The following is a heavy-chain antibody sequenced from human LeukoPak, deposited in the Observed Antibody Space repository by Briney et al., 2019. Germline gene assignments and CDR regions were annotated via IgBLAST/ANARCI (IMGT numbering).Heavy chain of an antibody. Sequence: TSETLSLTCAVYGGSFSGYYWNWIRQPPGKGLEWIGDINHSGSTNYNPSLKSRVTISVDTSKNQFSLKLSSVTAADTAVYYCARDILGEGSTWGQGTLVTVSS. J-gene: IGHJ5*02. V-gene: IGHV4-34*01. CDR3: ARDILGEGST. CDR1: GGSFSGYY. CDR2: INHSGST.